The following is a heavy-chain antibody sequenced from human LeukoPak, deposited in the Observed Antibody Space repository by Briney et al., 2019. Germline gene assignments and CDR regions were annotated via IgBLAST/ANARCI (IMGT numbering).Heavy chain of an antibody. CDR2: INSDGSIT. CDR3: ARVLRYLADDY. Sequence: RGSLRLSCAASGFTFSNYWMHWVRQAPGKGLVWVPRINSDGSITSYADSVKGRFTISRDNAKNTLYLQMNSLRAEDTAVYYCARVLRYLADDYWGQGTLVTVSS. D-gene: IGHD3-9*01. V-gene: IGHV3-74*01. J-gene: IGHJ4*02. CDR1: GFTFSNYW.